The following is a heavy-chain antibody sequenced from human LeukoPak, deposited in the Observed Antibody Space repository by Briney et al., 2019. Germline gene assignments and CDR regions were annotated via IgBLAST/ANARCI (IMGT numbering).Heavy chain of an antibody. J-gene: IGHJ4*02. D-gene: IGHD3-22*01. CDR1: GFTFSNYG. CDR3: ARAVTSYYDSSGYD. V-gene: IGHV3-48*02. Sequence: GSLRLSCAASGFTFSNYGMNWVRQAPGKGLEWVSYISSSSSTIYYADSVKGRFTISRDNAKNSLYLQMSSLRDEDTAIYYCARAVTSYYDSSGYDWGQGTLVTVSS. CDR2: ISSSSSTI.